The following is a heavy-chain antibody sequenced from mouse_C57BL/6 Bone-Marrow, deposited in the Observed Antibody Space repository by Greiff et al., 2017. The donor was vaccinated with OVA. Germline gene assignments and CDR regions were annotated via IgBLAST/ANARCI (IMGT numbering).Heavy chain of an antibody. D-gene: IGHD1-1*01. CDR1: GYTFTDYY. J-gene: IGHJ2*01. Sequence: VQLQQSGPVLVKPGASVKMSCKASGYTFTDYYMNWVKQSHGKSLEWIGVINPYNGGTSYNQKFKGKATLTVDKSSSTAYMELNSLTSEDSAVYYCATYYYGSRHFDYWGQGTTLTVSS. V-gene: IGHV1-19*01. CDR2: INPYNGGT. CDR3: ATYYYGSRHFDY.